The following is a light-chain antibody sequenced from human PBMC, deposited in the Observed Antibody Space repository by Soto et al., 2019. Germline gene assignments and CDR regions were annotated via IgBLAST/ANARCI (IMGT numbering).Light chain of an antibody. CDR2: DAS. J-gene: IGKJ2*01. V-gene: IGKV1-39*01. CDR3: QQSDSTPYT. CDR1: QTNSTY. Sequence: DIQITHSPSSLSASVADRITITCRSSQTNSTYLNWYQQKPGKAPRLLIYDASSLLSGVPSRFSGSGSGTDFTLTIASLQPEDFSTYYCQQSDSTPYTFGQGTKVDIK.